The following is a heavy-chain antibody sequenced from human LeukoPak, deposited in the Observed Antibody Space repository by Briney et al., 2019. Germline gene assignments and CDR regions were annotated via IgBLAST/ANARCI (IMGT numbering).Heavy chain of an antibody. Sequence: GGSLRLSCAASGFTFDDYGMSWVRQAPGKGLEWVSGINWNGGSTGYADSVKGRFTISRDNAKDSLYLQMNSLRAEDTALYYCARFKVWLPYDYWGLGTLVTVSS. J-gene: IGHJ4*02. V-gene: IGHV3-20*04. D-gene: IGHD3-16*01. CDR3: ARFKVWLPYDY. CDR2: INWNGGST. CDR1: GFTFDDYG.